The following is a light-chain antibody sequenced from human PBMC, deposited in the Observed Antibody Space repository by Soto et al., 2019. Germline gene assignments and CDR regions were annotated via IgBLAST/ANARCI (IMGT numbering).Light chain of an antibody. J-gene: IGLJ1*01. CDR3: SSYTSSSTPYV. V-gene: IGLV2-14*01. CDR2: DVR. CDR1: SSDVGGYTY. Sequence: QSVLTQPASVSGSPGQSITISCTGTSSDVGGYTYVSWYQQHPGKAPKLMIYDVRNRPSGVSNRFSGSKSGNTASLTISGLQADDEADYYCSSYTSSSTPYVFGTGTKLTVL.